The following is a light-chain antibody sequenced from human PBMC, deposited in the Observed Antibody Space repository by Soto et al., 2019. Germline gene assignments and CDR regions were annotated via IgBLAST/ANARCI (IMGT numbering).Light chain of an antibody. J-gene: IGKJ1*01. V-gene: IGKV3-20*01. CDR1: QTVYHGH. Sequence: EIVLTQSPGTLSLSPGERATLSCRASQTVYHGHLVWYQQKPGQAPRLLIYGASTRATGIPDRFSGGESGTGFTLTISRLEPEDFAVYYCQQYVSSPRTFGQGTKVDIK. CDR3: QQYVSSPRT. CDR2: GAS.